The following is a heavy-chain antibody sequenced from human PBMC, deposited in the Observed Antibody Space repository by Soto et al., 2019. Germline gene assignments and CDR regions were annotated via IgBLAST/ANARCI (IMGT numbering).Heavy chain of an antibody. V-gene: IGHV3-7*04. CDR2: IKPDGSVK. CDR1: GFTFSSQW. CDR3: ARGYR. Sequence: EMHLVESGGGLVQPGGSLGLSCVASGFTFSSQWMSWVRQAPGKGLEWVASIKPDGSVKFYVESVKGRFTISRDNTENSLYLQMSGPRGDDTAVYYCARGYRWGQGTLVTVSS. J-gene: IGHJ5*02.